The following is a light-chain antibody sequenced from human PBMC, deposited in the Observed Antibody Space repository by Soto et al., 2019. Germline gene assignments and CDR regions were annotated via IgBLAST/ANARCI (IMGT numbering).Light chain of an antibody. V-gene: IGLV1-40*01. CDR2: GNS. Sequence: QSVLTQPPSVSGAPGQRVTISCTGSSSNIGAGYDVHWYQQLPGTAPKLLIYGNSNRPSGVPDRFSGSKSGTSASLAITGLQAEDWADYSCKSYASSLSPVFGRGTQLTVL. J-gene: IGLJ2*01. CDR3: KSYASSLSPV. CDR1: SSNIGAGYD.